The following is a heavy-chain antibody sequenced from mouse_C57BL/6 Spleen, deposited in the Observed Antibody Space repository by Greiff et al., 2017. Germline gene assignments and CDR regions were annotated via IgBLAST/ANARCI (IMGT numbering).Heavy chain of an antibody. D-gene: IGHD4-1*01. CDR2: IYPGDGDT. Sequence: QVQLQQSGPELVKPGASVKISCKASGYAFSSSWMNWVKQRPGKGLEWIGRIYPGDGDTNYNGKFKGKATLTADKSSSTAYMQLSSLTSEASAVYFCARSGSAWFAYWGQGTLVTVSA. J-gene: IGHJ3*01. V-gene: IGHV1-82*01. CDR3: ARSGSAWFAY. CDR1: GYAFSSSW.